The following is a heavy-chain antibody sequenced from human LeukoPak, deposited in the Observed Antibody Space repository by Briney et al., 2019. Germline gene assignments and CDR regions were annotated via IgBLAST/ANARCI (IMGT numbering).Heavy chain of an antibody. D-gene: IGHD3-22*01. J-gene: IGHJ4*02. Sequence: SQTLSLTCTVSGGSISSGSYYWSWIRQPAGKGLEWIGRIYTSGSTNYNPSLKSRVTISVDTSKNQFSLKLSSVTAAETAVYYCARVGYYDSSGYYWDWGQGTLVTVSS. CDR1: GGSISSGSYY. CDR2: IYTSGST. V-gene: IGHV4-61*02. CDR3: ARVGYYDSSGYYWD.